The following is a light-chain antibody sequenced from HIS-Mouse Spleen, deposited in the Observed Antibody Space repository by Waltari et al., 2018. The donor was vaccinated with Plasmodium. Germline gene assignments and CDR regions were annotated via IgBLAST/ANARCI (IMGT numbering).Light chain of an antibody. Sequence: QSALTQPTSVSGSPGQSITISCPGTSSDVGSYNLVSWYQPHPGKAPKLMIYEGSKRPSGVSNRFSGSKSGNTASLTISGLQAEDEADYYCCSYAGSRMVFGGGTKLTVL. V-gene: IGLV2-23*01. J-gene: IGLJ2*01. CDR3: CSYAGSRMV. CDR2: EGS. CDR1: SSDVGSYNL.